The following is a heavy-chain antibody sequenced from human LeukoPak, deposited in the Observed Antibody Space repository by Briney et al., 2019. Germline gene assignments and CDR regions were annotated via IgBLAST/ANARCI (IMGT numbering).Heavy chain of an antibody. CDR1: GGSISNYY. Sequence: SETLSLTCLVSGGSISNYYWSWIRQPPGKGLEWIGYIYYTGSTKYNPSLKGRVTISVDTSKNQFSLKLSSVTAADTAVYYCARDNWGFRWVRDAFDIWGQGTMVTVSS. D-gene: IGHD7-27*01. CDR3: ARDNWGFRWVRDAFDI. V-gene: IGHV4-59*01. J-gene: IGHJ3*02. CDR2: IYYTGST.